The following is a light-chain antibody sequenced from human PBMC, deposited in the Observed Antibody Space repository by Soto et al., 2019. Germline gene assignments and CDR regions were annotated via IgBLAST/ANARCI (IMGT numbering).Light chain of an antibody. CDR2: DAS. CDR1: QSISSW. V-gene: IGKV1-5*01. Sequence: DIHMTQSPSTLSASVGDRVTITCRASQSISSWLAWYKQKPGKAPKLLIYDASILESGVPSRFSGVGSGTDFSPTISSLQPDDFATYYCQQYNSYSSTFGQGTKVDIK. CDR3: QQYNSYSST. J-gene: IGKJ1*01.